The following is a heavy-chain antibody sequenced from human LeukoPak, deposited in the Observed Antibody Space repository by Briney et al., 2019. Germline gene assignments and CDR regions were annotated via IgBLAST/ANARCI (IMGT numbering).Heavy chain of an antibody. D-gene: IGHD6-19*01. V-gene: IGHV3-73*01. CDR3: TRRAWGSGWGVFDI. CDR1: GFAFSDSD. CDR2: IRSKANTYAT. J-gene: IGHJ3*02. Sequence: GGSLRLSCAASGFAFSDSDMYWVRQAPGKGLEWVGRIRSKANTYATAYTVSVKGRFTISRDDSKNTAHLQMNRLKTEDTAVYYCTRRAWGSGWGVFDIWGQGTMVTVPS.